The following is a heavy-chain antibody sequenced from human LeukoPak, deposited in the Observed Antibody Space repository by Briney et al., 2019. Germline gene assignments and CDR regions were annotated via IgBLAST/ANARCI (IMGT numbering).Heavy chain of an antibody. Sequence: ASVKVSCKASGYTFTSYYIHWVRQRPGQGLAWMGIINPSGGSTSYAQKFQGRVTMTRDTSTSTVYMELSSLRSEDTAVYYCAREGAAAGTLDYYYGMDVWGQGTTVTVSS. V-gene: IGHV1-46*01. D-gene: IGHD6-13*01. CDR3: AREGAAAGTLDYYYGMDV. J-gene: IGHJ6*02. CDR1: GYTFTSYY. CDR2: INPSGGST.